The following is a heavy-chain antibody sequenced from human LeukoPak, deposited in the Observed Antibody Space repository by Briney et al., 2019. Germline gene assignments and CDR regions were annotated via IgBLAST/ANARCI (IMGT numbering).Heavy chain of an antibody. V-gene: IGHV3-15*01. D-gene: IGHD5-24*01. CDR1: GLIFSNAW. CDR3: AKDGGDGYNLFGFDY. J-gene: IGHJ4*02. CDR2: VKSKYDGGTT. Sequence: GGSLRLSCATSGLIFSNAWMTWVRQAPGKGLEWVGRVKSKYDGGTTDYAAPVKGRFTISREDSTSTVYLQMNSLRAEDTAVYYCAKDGGDGYNLFGFDYWGQGTLVTVSS.